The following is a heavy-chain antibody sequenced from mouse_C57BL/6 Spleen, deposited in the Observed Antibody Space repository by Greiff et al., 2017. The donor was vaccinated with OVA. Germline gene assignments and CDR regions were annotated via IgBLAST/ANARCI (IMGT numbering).Heavy chain of an antibody. CDR2: INYDGSST. D-gene: IGHD1-1*01. J-gene: IGHJ2*01. Sequence: DVQLVESEGGLVQPGSSMKLSCTASGFTFSDYYMAWVRQVPEQGLEWVANINYDGSSTYYLDSLKSRFILSRDNATNILYLQMSSLKSEDTAAYYCARDWGYGSSLFDYWGQGTTLTVSS. V-gene: IGHV5-16*01. CDR3: ARDWGYGSSLFDY. CDR1: GFTFSDYY.